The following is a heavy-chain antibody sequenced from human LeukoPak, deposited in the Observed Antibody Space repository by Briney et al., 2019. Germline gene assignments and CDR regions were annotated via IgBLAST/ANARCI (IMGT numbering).Heavy chain of an antibody. Sequence: SETLSLTCAVYGGSFSGYYWSWIRQPPGKGLEWIGEINHSGRTNYNPSLKSRVTISVDTSKNQFSLKLSSVTAADTAVYYCARDGYSSGWYDYYYYMDVWGKGTTVTVSS. J-gene: IGHJ6*03. D-gene: IGHD6-19*01. V-gene: IGHV4-34*01. CDR1: GGSFSGYY. CDR2: INHSGRT. CDR3: ARDGYSSGWYDYYYYMDV.